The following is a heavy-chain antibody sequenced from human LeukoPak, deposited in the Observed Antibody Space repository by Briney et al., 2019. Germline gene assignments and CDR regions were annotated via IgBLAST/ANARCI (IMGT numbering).Heavy chain of an antibody. D-gene: IGHD3-16*01. CDR3: ARRREGEYYFDY. J-gene: IGHJ4*02. V-gene: IGHV4-59*08. Sequence: SETLSLTCTVSGVSISSYYWSWIRQPPGKGLEWIGYIYYSGSTNYSPSLKSRVTISVDTSKNQFSLKLSSVTAADTAVYYCARRREGEYYFDYWGQGTLVTVSS. CDR2: IYYSGST. CDR1: GVSISSYY.